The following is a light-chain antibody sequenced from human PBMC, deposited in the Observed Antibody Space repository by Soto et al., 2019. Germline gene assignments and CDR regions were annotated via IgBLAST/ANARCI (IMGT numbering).Light chain of an antibody. CDR2: DAS. CDR1: QSISSW. V-gene: IGKV1-5*01. Sequence: DIQMTQSPTTLSASVGDRVTITCRASQSISSWLAWYQQKPGKAPKLLIYDASSLESGVPSRFSGSGSGTEFTLTISSLQSGDLATYYCQQYNSYPFTFGQGTKVEIK. CDR3: QQYNSYPFT. J-gene: IGKJ1*01.